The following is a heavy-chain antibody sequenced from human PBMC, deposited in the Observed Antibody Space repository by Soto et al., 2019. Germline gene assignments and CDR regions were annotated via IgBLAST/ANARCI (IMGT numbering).Heavy chain of an antibody. Sequence: QVQVVESGGGVVKPGRSLRLSCAASGFIFSTYAMHWVRQPPGKGLEWVAAIWYDGSEKYYADSVKGRFTISRDNPKNMLYLQMNSLRAEDTAVYYCATSRPPDPHGFDSWGQGTLVTVSS. J-gene: IGHJ4*01. V-gene: IGHV3-33*01. CDR2: IWYDGSEK. CDR1: GFIFSTYA. CDR3: ATSRPPDPHGFDS.